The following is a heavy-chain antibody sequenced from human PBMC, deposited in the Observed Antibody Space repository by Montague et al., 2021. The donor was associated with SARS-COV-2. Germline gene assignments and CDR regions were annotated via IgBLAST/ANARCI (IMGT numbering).Heavy chain of an antibody. Sequence: SETLSLTCAVYGGSFSGYCWSWIRQPPGKGLEWIGEVTHRGNTNYNPSLKSPVTISLDTSNNHFSLKLSSVTAADTAVYYCARGPLHGAAADTPFDLWGQGTLVTVSS. CDR1: GGSFSGYC. D-gene: IGHD6-13*01. J-gene: IGHJ4*02. V-gene: IGHV4-34*01. CDR3: ARGPLHGAAADTPFDL. CDR2: VTHRGNT.